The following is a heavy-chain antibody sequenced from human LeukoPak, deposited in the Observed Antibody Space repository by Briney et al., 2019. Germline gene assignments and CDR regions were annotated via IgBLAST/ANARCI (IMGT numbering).Heavy chain of an antibody. D-gene: IGHD3-22*01. CDR1: GYTLTELS. J-gene: IGHJ3*02. CDR2: FDPEDGET. Sequence: ASVKVSCKVSGYTLTELSMHWVRRAPGKGLEWMGGFDPEDGETIYAQKFQGRVTMTEDTSTDTAYMELSSLRFEDTAVYYCGTMRGNPGAFDIWGQGTMVTVSS. V-gene: IGHV1-24*01. CDR3: GTMRGNPGAFDI.